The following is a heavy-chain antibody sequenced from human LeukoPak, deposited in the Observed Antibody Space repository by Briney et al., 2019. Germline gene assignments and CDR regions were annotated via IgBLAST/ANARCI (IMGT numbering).Heavy chain of an antibody. J-gene: IGHJ4*02. D-gene: IGHD3-22*01. CDR2: IYYSGST. CDR1: GGSISSSSYY. CDR3: ARNLRDRRLLPYFDY. Sequence: SETLSLTCTVSGGSISSSSYYWGWIRQPPGKGLEWIGSIYYSGSTYYNPSLKSRVTISVDTSKNQFSLKLSSVTAADTAVYYCARNLRDRRLLPYFDYWGQGTLVTVSS. V-gene: IGHV4-39*01.